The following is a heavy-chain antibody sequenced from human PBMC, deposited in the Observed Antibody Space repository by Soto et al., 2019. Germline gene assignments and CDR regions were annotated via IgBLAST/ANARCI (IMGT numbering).Heavy chain of an antibody. Sequence: SETLSLTCTVSGGSISSYYWSWIRQPPGKGLEWIGYIYYSGSTNYNPSLKSRVTISVDTSKNQFSLKLSSVTAADTAVYYCARLAYYDFWSGYSSPYYFDYWGQGTLVTVSS. V-gene: IGHV4-59*08. J-gene: IGHJ4*02. CDR1: GGSISSYY. D-gene: IGHD3-3*01. CDR2: IYYSGST. CDR3: ARLAYYDFWSGYSSPYYFDY.